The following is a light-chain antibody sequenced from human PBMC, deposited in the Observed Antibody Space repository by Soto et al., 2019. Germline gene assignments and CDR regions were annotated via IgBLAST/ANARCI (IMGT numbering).Light chain of an antibody. CDR2: KAS. J-gene: IGKJ5*01. CDR1: QSISSW. Sequence: DSQMTQSPSTLPASVGDRVRITCRASQSISSWLAWYQQKPGKAPKLLIYKASSLESGVPSRFSGSGSGTEFTLTISSLQPDDFATYYCQQYNSYPYTFGQGTRLEIK. V-gene: IGKV1-5*03. CDR3: QQYNSYPYT.